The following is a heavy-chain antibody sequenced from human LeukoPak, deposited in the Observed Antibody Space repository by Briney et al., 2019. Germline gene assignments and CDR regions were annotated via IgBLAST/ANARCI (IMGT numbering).Heavy chain of an antibody. CDR2: ISYDGSNK. CDR3: ARDSSYYDSSGYYDY. D-gene: IGHD3-22*01. CDR1: GFTFSSYA. J-gene: IGHJ4*02. Sequence: PGGSLRLSCAASGFTFSSYAMHWVRQAPGKGLEWVAAISYDGSNKYYADSVKGRFTISRDNSKNTLYLQMNSLRAEDTAVYYCARDSSYYDSSGYYDYWGQGTLVTVSS. V-gene: IGHV3-30-3*01.